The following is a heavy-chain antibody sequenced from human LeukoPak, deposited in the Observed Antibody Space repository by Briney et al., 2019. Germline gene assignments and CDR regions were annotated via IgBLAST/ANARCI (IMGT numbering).Heavy chain of an antibody. CDR1: GFTFSSYA. Sequence: PGGSLRLSCAASGFTFSSYAMSWVRQAPGKGLEWVSAISGSGGSTYYADSVKGRFTISRDNPKNTLYLHMNSLRAEDTAVYYCAKGDYDFWSGYLVYWGQGTLVTVSS. CDR3: AKGDYDFWSGYLVY. CDR2: ISGSGGST. J-gene: IGHJ4*02. V-gene: IGHV3-23*01. D-gene: IGHD3-3*01.